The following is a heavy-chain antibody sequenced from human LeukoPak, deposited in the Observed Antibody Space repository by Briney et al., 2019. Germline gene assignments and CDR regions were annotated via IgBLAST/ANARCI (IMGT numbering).Heavy chain of an antibody. V-gene: IGHV4-61*01. J-gene: IGHJ6*02. Sequence: SETLSLTCNVSGASVSSGSYYWSWIRQPPGKGLEWIGYIYYSGSTNYNPSLKSRVTISVDTSKNQFSLKLSSVTAADTAVYYCATGSSIADPDYYGMDVWGQGTTVTVSS. CDR3: ATGSSIADPDYYGMDV. D-gene: IGHD6-6*01. CDR2: IYYSGST. CDR1: GASVSSGSYY.